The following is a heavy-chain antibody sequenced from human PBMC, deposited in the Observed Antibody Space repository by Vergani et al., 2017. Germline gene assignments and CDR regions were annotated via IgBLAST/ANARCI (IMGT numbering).Heavy chain of an antibody. J-gene: IGHJ5*02. CDR1: GGTFSSYA. Sequence: QVQLVQSGAEVKKPGSSVQVSCQASGGTFSSYAISWVRQAPGQGLAWMGRIIPILGIANYAQKFQGRVTITADKSTSTAYMELSSLRSEDTAVYYCARESGGFWFDPWGQGTLVTVSS. CDR2: IIPILGIA. V-gene: IGHV1-69*04. D-gene: IGHD2-15*01. CDR3: ARESGGFWFDP.